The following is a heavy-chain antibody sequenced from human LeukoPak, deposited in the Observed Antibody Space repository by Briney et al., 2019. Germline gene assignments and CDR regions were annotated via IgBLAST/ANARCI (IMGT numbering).Heavy chain of an antibody. V-gene: IGHV3-21*01. Sequence: GGSLRLSCAASGFTFSSYSMNWVRQAPGKGLEWVSSISSSSSYIYYADSVKGRFTISRDNAKNSLYLQMNSLRAEDTAVYYCARGASIIAFDPWGQGTLVTVSS. CDR2: ISSSSSYI. J-gene: IGHJ5*02. CDR1: GFTFSSYS. CDR3: ARGASIIAFDP. D-gene: IGHD3-3*01.